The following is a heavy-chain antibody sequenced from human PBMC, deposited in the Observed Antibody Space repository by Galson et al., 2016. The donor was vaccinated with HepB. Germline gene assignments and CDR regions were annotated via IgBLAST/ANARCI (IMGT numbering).Heavy chain of an antibody. CDR2: ITNSSNTI. CDR3: ARDDYFRLGY. Sequence: SLRLSCAASGFIFSVYNMNWARPAPGEGLGWTPMITNSSNTIYYADSVKGRFTISSDNAKNSLYLEMNSLRDEDTAVDYCARDDYFRLGYWGQGTLVTVSS. D-gene: IGHD3-16*01. J-gene: IGHJ4*02. V-gene: IGHV3-48*02. CDR1: GFIFSVYN.